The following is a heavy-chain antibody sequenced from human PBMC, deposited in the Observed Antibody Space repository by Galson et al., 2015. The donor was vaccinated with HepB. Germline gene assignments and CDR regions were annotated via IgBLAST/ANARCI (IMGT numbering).Heavy chain of an antibody. Sequence: SLRLSCATSGFTFRNYALSWVRQAPGQGLEWVSTISGSATYTYYADSVKGRFAISRDNSEDTLYLQMNSLRAEDTAIYYCGKLACTSTSCYQGNFYYYYGVDVWGQGTTVTVSS. CDR1: GFTFRNYA. V-gene: IGHV3-23*01. J-gene: IGHJ6*02. D-gene: IGHD2-2*01. CDR2: ISGSATYT. CDR3: GKLACTSTSCYQGNFYYYYGVDV.